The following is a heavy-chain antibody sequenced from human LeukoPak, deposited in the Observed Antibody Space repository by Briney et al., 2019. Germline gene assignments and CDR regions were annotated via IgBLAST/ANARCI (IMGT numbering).Heavy chain of an antibody. CDR1: GYTFSTSG. Sequence: GASVKVSCKASGYTFSTSGMHWVRQAPGQGPEYMGWINTNTGNPTYAQGFTGRFVFSLDTSVSTAYLQISSLKAEDTAVYYCTTAFWSGSVGFQHWGQGTLVTVSS. V-gene: IGHV7-4-1*02. CDR2: INTNTGNP. D-gene: IGHD3-3*01. CDR3: TTAFWSGSVGFQH. J-gene: IGHJ1*01.